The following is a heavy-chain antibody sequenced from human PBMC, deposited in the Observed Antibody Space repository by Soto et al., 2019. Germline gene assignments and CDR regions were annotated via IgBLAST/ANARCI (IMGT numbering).Heavy chain of an antibody. CDR3: ARGLSKVVPAAMATYFDY. Sequence: PGGSLRLSCAASGFTFSSYSMNWVRQAPGKGLEWVSSISSSSSYIYYADSVKGRFTISRDNAKNSLYLQMNSLRAEDTAVYYCARGLSKVVPAAMATYFDYWGQGTLGSVS. CDR2: ISSSSSYI. CDR1: GFTFSSYS. V-gene: IGHV3-21*01. D-gene: IGHD2-2*01. J-gene: IGHJ4*02.